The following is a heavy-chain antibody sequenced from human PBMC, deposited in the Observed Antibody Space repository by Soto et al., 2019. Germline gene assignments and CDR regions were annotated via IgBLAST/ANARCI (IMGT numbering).Heavy chain of an antibody. CDR3: ARDPQENFFDY. V-gene: IGHV4-59*01. Sequence: PSETPSLTCTVSGGSISNFYWSWIRQPPGKGLEWIGYIYYSGSTNYNPSLKSRVTISVDTSKNQFSLKLSSVTAADTAVYYCARDPQENFFDYWGQGTLVTVSS. CDR1: GGSISNFY. J-gene: IGHJ4*02. CDR2: IYYSGST.